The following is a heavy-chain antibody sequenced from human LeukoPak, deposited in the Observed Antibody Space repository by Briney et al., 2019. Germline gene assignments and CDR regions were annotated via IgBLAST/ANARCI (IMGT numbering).Heavy chain of an antibody. CDR1: GDSVSSNSAA. V-gene: IGHV6-1*01. Sequence: SQTLSLTCAISGDSVSSNSAAWNWLRQSPSRGLEWLGRTYYRSKCYNDYAVSVKTRITINPNTSKNQFSLQLNSVIPEDTAVYYCARRDSSGKLDYWGQGTLVTVSS. CDR2: TYYRSKCYN. CDR3: ARRDSSGKLDY. D-gene: IGHD6-19*01. J-gene: IGHJ4*02.